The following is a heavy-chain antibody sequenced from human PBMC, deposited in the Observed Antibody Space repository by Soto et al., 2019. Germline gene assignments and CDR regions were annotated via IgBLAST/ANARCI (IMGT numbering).Heavy chain of an antibody. J-gene: IGHJ6*02. D-gene: IGHD1-26*01. CDR2: IYYSGST. V-gene: IGHV4-59*12. CDR3: ARVGPNTYFCYYYAMDV. Sequence: PPGKGLEWIGYIYYSGSTNYNPSLKSRVIISIDTSKKQFSLKLSSVTVADTAVYYCARVGPNTYFCYYYAMDVRGYRTPVT.